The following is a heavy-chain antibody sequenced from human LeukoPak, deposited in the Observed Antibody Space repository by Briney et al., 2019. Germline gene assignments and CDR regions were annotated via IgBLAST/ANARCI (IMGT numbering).Heavy chain of an antibody. CDR1: GGTFSSYA. Sequence: GASVKVSCKASGGTFSSYAISWARQAPGQGLEWMGRIIPIFGTANYAQKFQGRVTITTDESTSTAYMELSSLRSEDTAVYYCARDPPTMVRGSEFINWFDPWGQGTLVTVSS. J-gene: IGHJ5*02. CDR2: IIPIFGTA. D-gene: IGHD3-10*01. CDR3: ARDPPTMVRGSEFINWFDP. V-gene: IGHV1-69*05.